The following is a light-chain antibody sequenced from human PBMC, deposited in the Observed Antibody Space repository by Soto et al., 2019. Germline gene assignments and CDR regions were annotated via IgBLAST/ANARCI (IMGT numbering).Light chain of an antibody. Sequence: QSALTQPPSASGSPGQSVTISCTGTSSDVGAYNYGSWYQQYPGKAPKLMIYEVSKRPSGVPDRFSGSKSGKTASLTVSGLQPEDEADYYCTSYAGSNIWVFGGGTKVTVL. CDR3: TSYAGSNIWV. J-gene: IGLJ3*02. V-gene: IGLV2-8*01. CDR1: SSDVGAYNY. CDR2: EVS.